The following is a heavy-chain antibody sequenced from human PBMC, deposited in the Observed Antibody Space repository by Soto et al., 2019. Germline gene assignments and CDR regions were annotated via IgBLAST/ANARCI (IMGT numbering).Heavy chain of an antibody. CDR2: ISGSGGST. CDR3: AKGGVGATTTFDY. Sequence: VQLLAPGGGLVQPGGSLRLSCAASGFTFSSYAMSWVRQAPGKGLEWVSAISGSGGSTYYADSVKGRFTIARDNSKNTLYLQMNSLRAEDTAVYYCAKGGVGATTTFDYWGQGTLVTVSS. CDR1: GFTFSSYA. D-gene: IGHD1-26*01. J-gene: IGHJ4*02. V-gene: IGHV3-23*01.